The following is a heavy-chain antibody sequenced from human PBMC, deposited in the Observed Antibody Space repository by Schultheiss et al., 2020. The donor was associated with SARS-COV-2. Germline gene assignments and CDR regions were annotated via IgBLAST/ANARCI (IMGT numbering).Heavy chain of an antibody. CDR2: IWYDGSNK. CDR3: ARDWGDGYNPYYLDY. Sequence: GGSLRLSCAASGFTFSSYGMHWVRQAPGKGLEWVAVIWYDGSNKYYADSVKGRFTISRDNSKNTLYLQMNSLRAEDTAVYYCARDWGDGYNPYYLDYWGRGALVTVSS. J-gene: IGHJ4*02. D-gene: IGHD5-24*01. V-gene: IGHV3-33*01. CDR1: GFTFSSYG.